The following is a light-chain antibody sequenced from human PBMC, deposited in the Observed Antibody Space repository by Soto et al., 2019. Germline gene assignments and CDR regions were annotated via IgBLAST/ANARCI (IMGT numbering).Light chain of an antibody. CDR3: CSHAGSYTFRV. V-gene: IGLV2-8*01. CDR1: KNDIGVYDV. CDR2: EVL. J-gene: IGLJ1*01. Sequence: QSVLTQPPSASASPGQAVTISCTGTKNDIGVYDVVSWYQHPPGKAPRLIIYEVLQRPSGVPDRFSGSKSGNTASLTVSGLQAADEGDYYCCSHAGSYTFRVFGTGTKVTVL.